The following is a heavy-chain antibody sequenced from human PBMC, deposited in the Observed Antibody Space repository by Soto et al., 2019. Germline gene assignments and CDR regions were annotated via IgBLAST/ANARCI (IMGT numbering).Heavy chain of an antibody. V-gene: IGHV1-69*02. CDR3: ARSELQDAFDI. CDR2: IIPILGIA. J-gene: IGHJ3*02. CDR1: GGTFSSYT. Sequence: QVQLVQSGAEVKKPGSSVKVSCKASGGTFSSYTISWVRQAPGQGLEWMGRIIPILGIANYAQKFQGRVTITADKSTSTAYMELSSLRSEDTAVYYCARSELQDAFDIWGQGTMVTVSS. D-gene: IGHD1-26*01.